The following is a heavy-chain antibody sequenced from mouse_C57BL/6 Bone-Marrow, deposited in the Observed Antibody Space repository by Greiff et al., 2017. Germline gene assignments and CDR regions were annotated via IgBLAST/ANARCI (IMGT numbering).Heavy chain of an antibody. Sequence: EVKVEESGGGLVQPKGSLKLSCAASGFSFNTYAMNWVRQAPGKGLEWVARIRSKSNNYATYYADSVKDRFTISRDDSESMLYLQMNNLKTEDTAMYYCVRHYGGAMDYWGQGTSVTVSS. CDR2: IRSKSNNYAT. CDR3: VRHYGGAMDY. V-gene: IGHV10-1*01. CDR1: GFSFNTYA. J-gene: IGHJ4*01. D-gene: IGHD1-1*02.